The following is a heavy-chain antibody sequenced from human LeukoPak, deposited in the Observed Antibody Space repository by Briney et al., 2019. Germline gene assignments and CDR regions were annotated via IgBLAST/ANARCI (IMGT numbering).Heavy chain of an antibody. D-gene: IGHD1-14*01. Sequence: PGGSLRLSCAASGFIFSSYAISGLRQAPGKGLEWVSGIRTSGNTHYADSVKGGFTISRDISKNTVYLQMNSLRAEDSAVYYCASLSYDVCTGTNWFDPWGQGTLVTVSS. J-gene: IGHJ5*02. CDR1: GFIFSSYA. CDR2: IRTSGNT. CDR3: ASLSYDVCTGTNWFDP. V-gene: IGHV3-23*01.